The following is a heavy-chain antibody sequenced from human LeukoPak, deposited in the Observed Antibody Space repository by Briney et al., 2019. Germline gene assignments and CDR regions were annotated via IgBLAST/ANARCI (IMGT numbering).Heavy chain of an antibody. Sequence: SETLSLTCTVSGGSISSGDYHWSWIRQHPGKGLEWIGNIYYSGSTYYNPSLKSRVTISVDTSKSQFSLKLSSVTAVDTAVYYCAREGYDSSYYYYLDYWGQGTLVTVSS. D-gene: IGHD3-22*01. J-gene: IGHJ4*02. CDR1: GGSISSGDYH. CDR2: IYYSGST. V-gene: IGHV4-31*03. CDR3: AREGYDSSYYYYLDY.